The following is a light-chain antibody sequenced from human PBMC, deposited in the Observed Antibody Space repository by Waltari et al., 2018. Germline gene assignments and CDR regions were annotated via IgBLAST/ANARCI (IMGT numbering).Light chain of an antibody. J-gene: IGKJ4*01. V-gene: IGKV3-11*01. CDR1: QSVSSY. CDR2: DAA. Sequence: EIVLTQSSATLSLSPGERATLPCRARQSVSSYLAWYQHKPGQAPRLLLDDAATRATGIPARFSCSGSGTDFTLTISSRGPEDFAVYYCQQRSNWPPSLTFGGGTKVEIK. CDR3: QQRSNWPPSLT.